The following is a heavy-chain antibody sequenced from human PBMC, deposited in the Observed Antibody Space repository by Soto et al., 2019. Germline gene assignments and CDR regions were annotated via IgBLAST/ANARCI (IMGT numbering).Heavy chain of an antibody. Sequence: ASVKVSCKASGYTFTSYGISWVRQAPGQGLEWMGWISAYNGNTNYAQKIQARVTMTTDTYTSTAYMELRSLRSDDTAVYYCASDLSPDSSGYHYWGQGTMVTVSS. CDR2: ISAYNGNT. J-gene: IGHJ4*02. CDR3: ASDLSPDSSGYHY. CDR1: GYTFTSYG. D-gene: IGHD3-22*01. V-gene: IGHV1-18*04.